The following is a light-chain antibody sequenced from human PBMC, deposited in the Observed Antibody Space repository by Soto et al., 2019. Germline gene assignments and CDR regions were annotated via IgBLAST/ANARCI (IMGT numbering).Light chain of an antibody. CDR2: DAS. CDR3: QHYNGFPYA. V-gene: IGKV1-5*01. J-gene: IGKJ2*01. CDR1: QSIDKW. Sequence: DIQMTQSPSPLSASIGDRVTITCRASQSIDKWLAWYQQKPGNAPQLLIYDASRVKTGVPSRFSASGSGTEFTLTIDSLQADDSATYFCQHYNGFPYAFGPGT.